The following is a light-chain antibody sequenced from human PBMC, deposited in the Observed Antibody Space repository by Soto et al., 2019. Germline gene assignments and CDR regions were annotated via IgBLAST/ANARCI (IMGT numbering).Light chain of an antibody. Sequence: DIQMTQSPSSLSASVGDRVTITCRASQSISSYLNWYQQKPGKAPKLLIYAASSLQSGVPSRFSGSGSGTDFTLTISSLQPEDFATYYCQQSYSTPRTFGQETKVEI. V-gene: IGKV1-39*01. J-gene: IGKJ1*01. CDR1: QSISSY. CDR2: AAS. CDR3: QQSYSTPRT.